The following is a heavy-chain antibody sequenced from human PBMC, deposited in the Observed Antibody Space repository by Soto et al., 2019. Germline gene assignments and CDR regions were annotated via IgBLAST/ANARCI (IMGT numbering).Heavy chain of an antibody. CDR2: ISYDGSNK. CDR1: GFTFSSYA. D-gene: IGHD2-15*01. J-gene: IGHJ5*02. CDR3: ARDLRYCSGGSCYSGWFDP. V-gene: IGHV3-30-3*01. Sequence: VGSLRLSCAASGFTFSSYAMHWVRQAPGKGLEWVAVISYDGSNKYYADSVKGRFTISRDNSKNTLYLQMNSLRAEDTAVYYCARDLRYCSGGSCYSGWFDPWGQGTLVTVSS.